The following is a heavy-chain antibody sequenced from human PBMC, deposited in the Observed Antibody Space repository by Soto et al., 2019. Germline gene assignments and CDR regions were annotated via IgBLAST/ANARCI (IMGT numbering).Heavy chain of an antibody. D-gene: IGHD5-12*01. CDR3: AREPGWEWLREYYFDY. Sequence: PSETLSLTCAVYGGSFSGYYWSWIRQPPGKGLEWIGEINHSGSTNYNPSLKSRVTISVDTSKNQFSLKLSSVTAADTAVYYCAREPGWEWLREYYFDYWGQGTLVTVSS. CDR1: GGSFSGYY. J-gene: IGHJ4*02. V-gene: IGHV4-34*01. CDR2: INHSGST.